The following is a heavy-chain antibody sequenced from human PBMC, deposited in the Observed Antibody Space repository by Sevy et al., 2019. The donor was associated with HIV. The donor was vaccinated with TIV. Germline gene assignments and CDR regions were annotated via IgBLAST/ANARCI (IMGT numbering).Heavy chain of an antibody. CDR3: ARHLIANKLYYYYYMDV. Sequence: SETLSLTCTVSGGSISSSSYYWGWIRQPPGKGLEWIGSIYYSGSTYYNPSLKSRVTISVDTSKNQFSLKLSSVTAADTAVYYCARHLIANKLYYYYYMDVWGKGTTVTVSS. CDR2: IYYSGST. J-gene: IGHJ6*03. V-gene: IGHV4-39*01. D-gene: IGHD3-16*02. CDR1: GGSISSSSYY.